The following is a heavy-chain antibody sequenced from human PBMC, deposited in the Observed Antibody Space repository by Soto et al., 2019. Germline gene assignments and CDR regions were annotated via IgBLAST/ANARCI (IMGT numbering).Heavy chain of an antibody. CDR1: GFTFSSYC. CDR2: ISYDGSNK. Sequence: GGSLILSCAASGFTFSSYCMHWVRQAPGKGLEWVAVISYDGSNKYYADSVKGRFTISRDNSKNTLYLQMNSLRAEDTAVYYCAKEGIIAVAGRHYYGMDVWGQGTTVTVSS. V-gene: IGHV3-30*18. J-gene: IGHJ6*02. CDR3: AKEGIIAVAGRHYYGMDV. D-gene: IGHD6-19*01.